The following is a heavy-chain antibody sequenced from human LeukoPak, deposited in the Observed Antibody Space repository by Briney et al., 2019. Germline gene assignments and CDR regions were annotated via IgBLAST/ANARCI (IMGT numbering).Heavy chain of an antibody. V-gene: IGHV1-2*02. CDR3: AHSSSYSDAFDI. J-gene: IGHJ3*02. CDR1: GYTFTGYY. D-gene: IGHD6-13*01. Sequence: ASVKVSCKASGYTFTGYYMHWVRQAPGQGLEWMGWINPNSGGTNYAQKFQGRVTMTRDTSISTAYMELSRLRSEDTAVYYCAHSSSYSDAFDIWGQGTMVTVSS. CDR2: INPNSGGT.